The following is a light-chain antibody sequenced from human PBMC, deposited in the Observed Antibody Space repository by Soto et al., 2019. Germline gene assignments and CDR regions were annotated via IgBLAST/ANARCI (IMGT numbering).Light chain of an antibody. J-gene: IGKJ3*01. V-gene: IGKV3-15*01. CDR3: QHYNDWLTFT. CDR1: QNLSSN. Sequence: EIVMTQSPATLSVSPGESATLSCRASQNLSSNLAWYQKKPGQAPRLLIYGASTRATGIPARFSGSGSGTEFPLTISSLQSEYFAVYFCQHYNDWLTFTFGPGTKVDF. CDR2: GAS.